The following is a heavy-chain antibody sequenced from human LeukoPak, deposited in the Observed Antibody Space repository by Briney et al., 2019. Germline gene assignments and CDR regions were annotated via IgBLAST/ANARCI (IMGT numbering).Heavy chain of an antibody. CDR2: INPSGGST. CDR1: GYTFTSYY. V-gene: IGHV1-46*01. D-gene: IGHD2-8*01. Sequence: ASVKVSCKASGYTFTSYYMHWVRQAPGQGLEWMGIINPSGGSTSYAQKFQGRVTMTRDMSTSTVYMELSGLRSEDTAVYYCAREMVCTNSVCYGGPFDYWGQGTLVTVSS. CDR3: AREMVCTNSVCYGGPFDY. J-gene: IGHJ4*02.